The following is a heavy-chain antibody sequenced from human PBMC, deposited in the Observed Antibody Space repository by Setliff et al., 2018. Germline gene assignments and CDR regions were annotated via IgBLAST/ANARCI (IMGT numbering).Heavy chain of an antibody. Sequence: KPSETLSLTCSVSGGSFSNDNYYWGWIRRPPGKGLEWIGSIYYSEDTLYNSSLKSRVSIYVDTSKKEFSLKLSSVTAADAALYYCARHRFSSVIGEPDYWGQGTLVTVSS. V-gene: IGHV4-39*01. CDR2: IYYSEDT. D-gene: IGHD3-22*01. J-gene: IGHJ4*02. CDR3: ARHRFSSVIGEPDY. CDR1: GGSFSNDNYY.